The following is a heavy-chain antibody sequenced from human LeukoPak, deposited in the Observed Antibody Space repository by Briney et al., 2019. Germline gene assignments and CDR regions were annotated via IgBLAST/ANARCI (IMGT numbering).Heavy chain of an antibody. CDR1: GFTVSSNY. V-gene: IGHV3-53*05. J-gene: IGHJ4*02. CDR2: IYSGGST. D-gene: IGHD4-17*01. Sequence: GGSLRLSCAASGFTVSSNYMSWVRQAPGKGLEWVSVIYSGGSTYYADSVKGRFTISRDNSKNTLYPQMNSLRAEDTAVYYCAKPIMTTVTTLGLYFDYWGQGALVTVSS. CDR3: AKPIMTTVTTLGLYFDY.